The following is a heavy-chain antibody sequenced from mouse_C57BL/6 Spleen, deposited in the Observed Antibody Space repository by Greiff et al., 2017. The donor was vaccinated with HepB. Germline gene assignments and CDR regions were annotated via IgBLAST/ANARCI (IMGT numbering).Heavy chain of an antibody. Sequence: VQLQQSGAELVRPGASVTLSCKASGYTFTDYEMHWVKQTPVHGLEWIGAIDPETGGTAYNQKFKGKAILTADKSSSTAYMELRSLTSEDSAVYYCTRGGYDGYSRDYWGQGTTLTVSS. J-gene: IGHJ2*01. D-gene: IGHD2-3*01. CDR1: GYTFTDYE. V-gene: IGHV1-15*01. CDR3: TRGGYDGYSRDY. CDR2: IDPETGGT.